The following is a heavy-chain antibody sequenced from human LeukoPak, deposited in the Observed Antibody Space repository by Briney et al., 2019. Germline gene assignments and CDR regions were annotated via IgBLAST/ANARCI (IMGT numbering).Heavy chain of an antibody. Sequence: PSETLSLTCAVYGGSFSDYFWSWIRQPPGKGLEWIGEISHSGSTTYNPSLRSRVTISVDTSKNQFSLKLSSVTAADTAVYYCARLHGVNDYWGQGTLVTVSS. V-gene: IGHV4-34*01. D-gene: IGHD4-23*01. CDR1: GGSFSDYF. CDR3: ARLHGVNDY. CDR2: ISHSGST. J-gene: IGHJ4*02.